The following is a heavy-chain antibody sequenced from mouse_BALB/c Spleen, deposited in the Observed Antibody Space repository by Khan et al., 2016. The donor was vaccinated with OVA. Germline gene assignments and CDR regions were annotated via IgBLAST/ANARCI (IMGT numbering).Heavy chain of an antibody. Sequence: EVQLQESGPDLVKPSQSLSLTCTVTGFSITSGYSWHWIRQFPGNKLEWMGYIHFSGNTDYNPSLKSRFTITRDTSKNQFFLHLNSVTAEDTATYYCARWNGNNEYYWGQGTTLTVSS. J-gene: IGHJ2*01. D-gene: IGHD2-1*01. CDR1: GFSITSGYS. CDR2: IHFSGNT. CDR3: ARWNGNNEYY. V-gene: IGHV3-1*02.